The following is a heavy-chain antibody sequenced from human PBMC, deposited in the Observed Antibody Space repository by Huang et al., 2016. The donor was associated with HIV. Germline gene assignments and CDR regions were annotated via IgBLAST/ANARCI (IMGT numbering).Heavy chain of an antibody. Sequence: QVQLVQSGSELRKPGASVQVSCQASGYTFTRYAMNWVRQAPGQGLEWMGWINTNTGNPTYAQAFTGRFVLSLDTSGSTAYLQISSLEAEDTAVYYCARDYYDSRGYDIHAVVDYWGQGTLVTVSS. D-gene: IGHD3-22*01. J-gene: IGHJ4*02. CDR3: ARDYYDSRGYDIHAVVDY. V-gene: IGHV7-4-1*02. CDR1: GYTFTRYA. CDR2: INTNTGNP.